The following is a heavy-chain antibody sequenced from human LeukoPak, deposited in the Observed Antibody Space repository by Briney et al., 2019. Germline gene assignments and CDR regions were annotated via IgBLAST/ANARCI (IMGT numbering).Heavy chain of an antibody. CDR2: IIPIFGTA. D-gene: IGHD3-22*01. CDR3: ARDLLGYYYDSSGYYPTGAFDI. V-gene: IGHV1-69*13. J-gene: IGHJ3*02. Sequence: SVKVSCKASGGTFSSYAISWVRQAPGQGLEWMGGIIPIFGTANYAQKFQGRVTITADESTSTAYMELSSLRSEDTAVYYCARDLLGYYYDSSGYYPTGAFDIWGQGTMVTVSS. CDR1: GGTFSSYA.